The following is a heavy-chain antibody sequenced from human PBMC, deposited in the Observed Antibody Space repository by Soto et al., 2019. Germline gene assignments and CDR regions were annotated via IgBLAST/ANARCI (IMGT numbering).Heavy chain of an antibody. CDR2: ISSSSSYT. V-gene: IGHV3-11*05. CDR1: GFTFSDYY. J-gene: IGHJ4*02. D-gene: IGHD5-12*01. CDR3: ARDHHRYSGYDYVDY. Sequence: QVQLVESGGGLVKPGGSLRLSCAASGFTFSDYYMSWIRQAPGTGLEWVSYISSSSSYTNYAASVKGRFTISRDNAKNSLYLRMNSQRADDTAVYYCARDHHRYSGYDYVDYWGQGTLVTVSA.